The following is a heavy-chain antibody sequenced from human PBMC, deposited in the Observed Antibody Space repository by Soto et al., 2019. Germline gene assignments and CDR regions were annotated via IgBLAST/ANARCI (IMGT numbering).Heavy chain of an antibody. J-gene: IGHJ3*02. CDR2: ISGSGGST. D-gene: IGHD6-13*01. CDR3: AKDSSSSWPNDAFDI. Sequence: GGSLRLSCASCGFTFSSYAMSWVRQAPGKGLEWVSAISGSGGSTYYADSVKGRFTISRDNSKNTLYLQMNSLRAEDTAVYYCAKDSSSSWPNDAFDIWGQGTMVTVSS. CDR1: GFTFSSYA. V-gene: IGHV3-23*01.